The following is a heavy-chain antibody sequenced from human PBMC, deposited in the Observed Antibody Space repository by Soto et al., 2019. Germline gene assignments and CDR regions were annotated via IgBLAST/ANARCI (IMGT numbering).Heavy chain of an antibody. CDR3: AKGCYGSPTCPFDY. J-gene: IGHJ4*02. CDR2: ISGSGGST. CDR1: GFTFSSYA. Sequence: GALILSYAASGFTFSSYAMSLGRQAPGKGLEWVSAISGSGGSTYYADSVKGRFTISRDNSKNMLYLQMNSLRAEDTAVYYCAKGCYGSPTCPFDYWGQGTLVTVSS. V-gene: IGHV3-23*01. D-gene: IGHD2-2*01.